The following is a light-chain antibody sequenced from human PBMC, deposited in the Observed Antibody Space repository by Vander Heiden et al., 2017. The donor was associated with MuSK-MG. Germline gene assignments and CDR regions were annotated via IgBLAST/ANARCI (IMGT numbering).Light chain of an antibody. V-gene: IGLV2-11*01. CDR3: CSYGGSDTWV. CDR1: SSDVGDYNY. J-gene: IGLJ3*02. Sequence: QSALTQPRSVSGSPGQSVTISCTGTSSDVGDYNYVSCYQHPPANAPTLMVYDVTKRPSGVPARFSGSRSDNTASLTISGPQEEADADYYCCSYGGSDTWVFGGGTKLTVL. CDR2: DVT.